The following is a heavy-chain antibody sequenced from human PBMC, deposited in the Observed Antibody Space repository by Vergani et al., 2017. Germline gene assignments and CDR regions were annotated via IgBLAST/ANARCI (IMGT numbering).Heavy chain of an antibody. CDR3: ARSQGDYWYFDL. Sequence: QVQLQESGPGLVKPSETLSLTCSVSGYSIGRGFYWAWIRQSPGEGLQWLTSIHNRGKTYHNPSRKSRVSVSLDTSKNRFSLNLTSVPATGTAVYYCARSQGDYWYFDLWGPGSLVTVSS. CDR1: GYSIGRGFY. V-gene: IGHV4-38-2*01. D-gene: IGHD2-21*01. J-gene: IGHJ2*01. CDR2: IHNRGKT.